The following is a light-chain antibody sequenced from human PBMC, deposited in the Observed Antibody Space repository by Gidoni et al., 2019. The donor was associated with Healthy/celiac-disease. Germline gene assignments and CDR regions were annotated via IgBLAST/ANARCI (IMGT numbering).Light chain of an antibody. CDR2: DAS. J-gene: IGKJ4*01. Sequence: DIQRTQSPSSLSASVGDRVTITCQASQDISDSLNWYQQKPGKAPKLLIYDASNLETGVPSRFSGSGSGTDFTFTISNLQPEDIATYSCQQYDNLPLTFGGXTKVEIK. CDR1: QDISDS. CDR3: QQYDNLPLT. V-gene: IGKV1-33*01.